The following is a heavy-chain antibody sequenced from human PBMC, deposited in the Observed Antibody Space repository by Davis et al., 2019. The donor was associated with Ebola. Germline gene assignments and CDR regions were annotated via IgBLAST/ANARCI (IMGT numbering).Heavy chain of an antibody. V-gene: IGHV4-34*01. CDR2: INHTGST. D-gene: IGHD3-3*01. Sequence: MPSETLSLTCAVYGGSFSGYYWTWIRQPPGKGLEWVGEINHTGSTNYHPALKSRVTISVDMSNNQLSLRLTSVTAADTAVYYCARGGSRLLEWTLWGQGAMVTVSS. CDR1: GGSFSGYY. CDR3: ARGGSRLLEWTL. J-gene: IGHJ3*01.